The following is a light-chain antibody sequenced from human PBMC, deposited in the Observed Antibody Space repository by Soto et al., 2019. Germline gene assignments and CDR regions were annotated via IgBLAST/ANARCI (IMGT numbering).Light chain of an antibody. J-gene: IGLJ1*01. CDR2: GNN. V-gene: IGLV1-40*01. CDR3: QSYDNSLSGFYV. CDR1: SSNIGAGFD. Sequence: QSVLTQPPSVSGAPGQRVTISCTGSSSNIGAGFDVHWYHQLPGTAPKLLIYGNNNRPSGVPDRFSGSKSGTSASLAITGLQAEYEADYYCQSYDNSLSGFYVFGTGTKVTVL.